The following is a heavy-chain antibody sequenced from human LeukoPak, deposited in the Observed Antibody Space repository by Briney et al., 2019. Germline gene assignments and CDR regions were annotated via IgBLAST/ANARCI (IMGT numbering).Heavy chain of an antibody. V-gene: IGHV3-11*04. Sequence: GGSLRLSCAASGFTFSDYYMSWIRQAPGKGLEWVSYISSSGNTIYYADPVKGRFTISRDNAKNSLYLQMNSLRAEDTAVYYCAREGVGVRWGIYRNYEGSDYWGQGTLVTVSS. CDR1: GFTFSDYY. CDR2: ISSSGNTI. J-gene: IGHJ4*02. D-gene: IGHD4-11*01. CDR3: AREGVGVRWGIYRNYEGSDY.